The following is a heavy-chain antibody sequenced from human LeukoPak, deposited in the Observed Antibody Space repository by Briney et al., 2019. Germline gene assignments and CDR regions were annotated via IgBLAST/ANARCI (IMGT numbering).Heavy chain of an antibody. CDR2: IKQDGSEK. J-gene: IGHJ4*02. V-gene: IGHV3-7*01. D-gene: IGHD3-3*01. CDR1: GFTFSSRDW. Sequence: GGSLRLSCVASGFTFSSRDWMTWVRPAPGKGLEWVANIKQDGSEKNYVDSVKGRFTISRDNAKNTLYLQMNSLRAEDTAVYYCARDTIPGELELGYWGQGTLVTVSS. CDR3: ARDTIPGELELGY.